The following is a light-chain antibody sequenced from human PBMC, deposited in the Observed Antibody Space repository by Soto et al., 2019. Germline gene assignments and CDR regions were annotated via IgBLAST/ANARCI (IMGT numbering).Light chain of an antibody. CDR2: GAS. CDR1: QSASSSY. CDR3: QQYGSSQFT. V-gene: IGKV3-20*01. J-gene: IGKJ3*01. Sequence: ELVLTHSPGTLSLSPGERATLSCRASQSASSSYLAWYQQKPGQAPRLLIYGASSRATGIPDRFSGSGSGTDFTLTISRLEPEDFAVYYCQQYGSSQFTFGPGTKVDIK.